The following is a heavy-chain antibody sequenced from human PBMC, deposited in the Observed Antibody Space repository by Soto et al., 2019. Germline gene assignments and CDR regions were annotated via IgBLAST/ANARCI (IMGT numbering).Heavy chain of an antibody. CDR1: GGSISSGGYY. V-gene: IGHV4-31*03. J-gene: IGHJ6*03. D-gene: IGHD2-15*01. CDR3: ARVRRCSGGSCYVYYYYYMDV. CDR2: IYYSGST. Sequence: QVQLQESGPGLVKPSQTLSLTCTVSGGSISSGGYYWSWIRQHPGKGLEWIGYIYYSGSTYYNPSLKSRVTRSVDTSKNQFSLKLSSVTAADTAVYYCARVRRCSGGSCYVYYYYYMDVWGKGTTVTVSS.